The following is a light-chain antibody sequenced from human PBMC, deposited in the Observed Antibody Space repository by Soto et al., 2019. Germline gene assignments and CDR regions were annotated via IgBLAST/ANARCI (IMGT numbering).Light chain of an antibody. J-gene: IGLJ1*01. CDR3: AAWDDSLSGRV. CDR1: SSNIGSHN. CDR2: KNN. Sequence: QSFLTQPPSASGTPGQRVSISCSGGSSNIGSHNVYWYQQLPGTAPKLLIFKNNQRPSGVPDRFSGSKSGTSASLAISGLRSEDEADYYCAAWDDSLSGRVFGTGTKVTVL. V-gene: IGLV1-47*01.